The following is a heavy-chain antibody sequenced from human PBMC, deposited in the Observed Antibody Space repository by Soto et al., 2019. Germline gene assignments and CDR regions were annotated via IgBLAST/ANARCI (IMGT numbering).Heavy chain of an antibody. J-gene: IGHJ5*02. CDR1: GYTFTSYG. V-gene: IGHV1-18*01. CDR2: ISAYNGNT. D-gene: IGHD3-10*01. Sequence: GASVKVSCKASGYTFTSYGISCVRQAPGQGLEWMGWISAYNGNTNYAQKLQGRVTMTTDTSTSTAYMELRSLRSDDTAVCYCARDISDTMVRGGLGPWGQGTLVTVSS. CDR3: ARDISDTMVRGGLGP.